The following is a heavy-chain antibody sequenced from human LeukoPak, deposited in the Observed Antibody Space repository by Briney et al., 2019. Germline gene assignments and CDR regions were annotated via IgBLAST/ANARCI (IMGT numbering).Heavy chain of an antibody. CDR3: LKGKRFTAYDMDV. Sequence: GGSLRLSCAASGFTFSSHAMHWVRQASGKVLEFVSGISSNGGNTYYADSVKGRFTISRDNSKNTLYLETSSLRPEDTAVYRCLKGKRFTAYDMDVWGQGTTVTVSS. J-gene: IGHJ6*02. CDR1: GFTFSSHA. D-gene: IGHD3-10*01. V-gene: IGHV3-64D*09. CDR2: ISSNGGNT.